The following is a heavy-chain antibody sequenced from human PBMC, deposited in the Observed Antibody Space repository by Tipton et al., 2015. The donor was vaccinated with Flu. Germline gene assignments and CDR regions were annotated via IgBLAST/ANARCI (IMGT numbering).Heavy chain of an antibody. J-gene: IGHJ5*02. Sequence: TLSLTCTVSGGSISSISHYWGWFRQSPGKGLEWIVSIYYSGNTYYNPSLKSRVTISVDTSKNQFSLKLSSVTAADTAVYYCVRSLSRANWFDPWGQGTLVTVSS. CDR3: VRSLSRANWFDP. CDR1: GGSISSISHY. CDR2: IYYSGNT. V-gene: IGHV4-39*07. D-gene: IGHD3-3*02.